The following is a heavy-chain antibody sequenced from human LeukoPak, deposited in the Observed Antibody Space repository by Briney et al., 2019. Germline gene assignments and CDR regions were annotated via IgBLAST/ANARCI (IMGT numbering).Heavy chain of an antibody. Sequence: ASVKVSCKASGYTFTSYDINWVRQATGQGLEWMGWMNPNSGNTGYAQKFQGRVTITRNTSISTAYMELSSLRSEDTAVYYCARFGPTVGDYHRGSDYWGQGTLDTVSS. J-gene: IGHJ4*02. CDR3: ARFGPTVGDYHRGSDY. CDR2: MNPNSGNT. CDR1: GYTFTSYD. V-gene: IGHV1-8*03. D-gene: IGHD4-17*01.